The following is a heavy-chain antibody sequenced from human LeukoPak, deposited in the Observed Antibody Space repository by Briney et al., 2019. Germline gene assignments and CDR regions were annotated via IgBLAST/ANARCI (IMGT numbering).Heavy chain of an antibody. CDR3: AKGFSGYDSHFDY. CDR2: ISWNSGRI. D-gene: IGHD5-12*01. J-gene: IGHJ4*02. Sequence: GGSLRLPCAASGFTFDGYAMHWVRQAPGKGLEWVSGISWNSGRIAYADSVKGRFTISRDNAKNSLYLQMNSLRAEDTALYYCAKGFSGYDSHFDYWGQGTLVTVSS. CDR1: GFTFDGYA. V-gene: IGHV3-9*01.